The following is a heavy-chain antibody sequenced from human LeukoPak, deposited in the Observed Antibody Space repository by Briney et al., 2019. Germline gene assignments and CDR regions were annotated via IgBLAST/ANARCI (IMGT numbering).Heavy chain of an antibody. CDR2: IYYSGST. J-gene: IGHJ5*02. CDR3: ARGVLLWFGEGNPFDP. Sequence: SETLSLTCTVSGGSISSSSYYWGWIRQPPGKGLEWIGSIYYSGSTYYNPSLKSRVTISVDTSKNQFSLKLSSVTAADTAVYYCARGVLLWFGEGNPFDPWGQGTLVTVSS. D-gene: IGHD3-10*01. V-gene: IGHV4-39*01. CDR1: GGSISSSSYY.